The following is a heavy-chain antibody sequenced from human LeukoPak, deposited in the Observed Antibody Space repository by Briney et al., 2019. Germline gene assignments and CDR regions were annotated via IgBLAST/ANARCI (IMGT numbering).Heavy chain of an antibody. CDR3: ARDSSALWLSY. CDR1: DGSVSSGGYY. CDR2: IYYSGST. D-gene: IGHD3-10*01. J-gene: IGHJ4*02. V-gene: IGHV4-31*03. Sequence: SETLSLTCTVSDGSVSSGGYYWSWIRQHPGKGLEWIGYIYYSGSTYYNPSLKSRVTISVDTSKNQFSLKLSSVTAADTAVYYCARDSSALWLSYWGQGTLVTVSS.